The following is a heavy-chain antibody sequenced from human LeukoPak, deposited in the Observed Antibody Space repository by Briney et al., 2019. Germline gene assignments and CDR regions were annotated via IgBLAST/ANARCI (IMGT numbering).Heavy chain of an antibody. CDR2: ISLSGYT. CDR1: SHPITTTNY. V-gene: IGHV4-4*02. CDR3: SIESPPYSPLGH. Sequence: PSETLSLTCGVSSHPITTTNYFSPFRQSPGRGLEWIGEISLSGYTGFNPSLRGRVTMSLHESKNHLSLTLTSVPAAYTAIYYCSIESPPYSPLGHGGQGILVTVTT. D-gene: IGHD2-15*01. J-gene: IGHJ4*02.